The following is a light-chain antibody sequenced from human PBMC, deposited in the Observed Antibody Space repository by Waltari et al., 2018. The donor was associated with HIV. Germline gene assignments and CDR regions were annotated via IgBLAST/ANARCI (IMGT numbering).Light chain of an antibody. J-gene: IGLJ3*02. V-gene: IGLV2-14*01. CDR1: SSDAGGYTY. CDR2: EVS. CDR3: NSYTKNNTWV. Sequence: QSALTQPASVSGSPGQSITISCTGTSSDAGGYTYVSWYQQYPGKAPKLMIYEVSNRPSGVSNRFSGSKSVSTASLTISGLQAEDEADYYCNSYTKNNTWVFGGGTKLTVL.